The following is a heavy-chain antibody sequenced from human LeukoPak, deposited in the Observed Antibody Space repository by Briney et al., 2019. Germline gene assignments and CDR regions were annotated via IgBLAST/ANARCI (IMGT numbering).Heavy chain of an antibody. CDR3: AKDRSGSGYFDY. CDR1: GFTFDDYG. Sequence: GGSLRLSCAASGFTFDDYGMSWVRQAPGKGLEWVSRISSGGGTTDYTDSVKGRFTISRDTSKNTLYLQMNSLRAEDTAVYYCAKDRSGSGYFDYWGQGTLVTVSS. D-gene: IGHD3-10*01. J-gene: IGHJ4*02. CDR2: ISSGGGTT. V-gene: IGHV3-23*01.